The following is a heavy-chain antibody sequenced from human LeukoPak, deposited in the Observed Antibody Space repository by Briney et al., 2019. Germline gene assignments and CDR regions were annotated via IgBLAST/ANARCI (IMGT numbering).Heavy chain of an antibody. V-gene: IGHV3-11*05. Sequence: GGSLRLSCAASGFSVRDYSISWIRQSPGKGLEWISYVMSGRGSTNYADSVRGRFTISRDNAKNSVALQLDGLRADDTAVYFCTRERRGSYYAFESWGQGTLVTVSS. J-gene: IGHJ4*02. CDR1: GFSVRDYS. CDR3: TRERRGSYYAFES. D-gene: IGHD3-16*01. CDR2: VMSGRGST.